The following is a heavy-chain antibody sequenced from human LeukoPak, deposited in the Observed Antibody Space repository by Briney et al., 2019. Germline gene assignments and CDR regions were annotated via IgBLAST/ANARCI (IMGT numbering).Heavy chain of an antibody. D-gene: IGHD3-10*01. J-gene: IGHJ4*02. Sequence: SETLSLTCAVYDGSFSGYYWSWIRQPPGKGLEWIGEIDHSGSTNYNPSLKSRVTISVDTSKNQFSLKLSSVTAADTAVYYCARADGYYYGSGSYCDYWGQGTLVTVSS. CDR3: ARADGYYYGSGSYCDY. V-gene: IGHV4-34*01. CDR2: IDHSGST. CDR1: DGSFSGYY.